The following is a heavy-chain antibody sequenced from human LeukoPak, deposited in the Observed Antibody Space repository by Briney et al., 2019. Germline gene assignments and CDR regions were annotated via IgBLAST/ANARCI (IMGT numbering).Heavy chain of an antibody. CDR1: GYTLTELS. Sequence: ASVKVSCKVSGYTLTELSMHWVRQAPGQGLEWMGIINPSGGSTSYAQKFQGRVTMTRDTSTSTVYMELSSLRSEDTAVYYCARDGSSLPEGMDVWGQGTTVTVSS. CDR2: INPSGGST. D-gene: IGHD2-2*01. CDR3: ARDGSSLPEGMDV. V-gene: IGHV1-46*01. J-gene: IGHJ6*02.